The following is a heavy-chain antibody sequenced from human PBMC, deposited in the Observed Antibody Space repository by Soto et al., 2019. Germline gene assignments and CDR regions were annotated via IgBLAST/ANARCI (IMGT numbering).Heavy chain of an antibody. CDR2: INPGSGGT. J-gene: IGHJ4*02. Sequence: QVQLVQSGAEVKKPGASVRLSCKTSTYTFTTYYMHWVRQAPGHGLEWLGIINPGSGGTTYAQKFQDRVTMTRDTYTSTVYMDLNSLRSDDTAVYYCATEFGVHSRRAYYFDYWGQGTLVTVSS. V-gene: IGHV1-46*01. D-gene: IGHD3-10*01. CDR3: ATEFGVHSRRAYYFDY. CDR1: TYTFTTYY.